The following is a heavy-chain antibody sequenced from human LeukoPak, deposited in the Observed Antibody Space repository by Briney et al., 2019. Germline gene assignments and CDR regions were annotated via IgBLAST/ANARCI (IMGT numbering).Heavy chain of an antibody. Sequence: SETLSLTCTVSGDSISTSNSYWGWIRQPPGKGLERIGSIYYSGSTNYNPSLKSRVTISVDTSKNQFSLKLSSVTAADTAVYYCARVDTAMVAIDYWGQGTLVTVSS. CDR1: GDSISTSNSY. J-gene: IGHJ4*02. CDR2: IYYSGST. V-gene: IGHV4-39*07. D-gene: IGHD5-18*01. CDR3: ARVDTAMVAIDY.